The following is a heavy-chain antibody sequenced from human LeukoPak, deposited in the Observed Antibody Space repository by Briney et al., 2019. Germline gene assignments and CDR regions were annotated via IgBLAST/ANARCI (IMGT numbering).Heavy chain of an antibody. V-gene: IGHV1-2*06. J-gene: IGHJ6*02. CDR2: INPNSGGT. CDR3: AREKSFPYYYYGMDV. Sequence: ASVKVSCKASGYTFTGYYMHWVRQAPGQGLEWMGRINPNSGGTNYAQKFQGRVTMTRDTSISTAYMELCRLRSDDTAVYYCAREKSFPYYYYGMDVWGQGTTVTVSS. CDR1: GYTFTGYY.